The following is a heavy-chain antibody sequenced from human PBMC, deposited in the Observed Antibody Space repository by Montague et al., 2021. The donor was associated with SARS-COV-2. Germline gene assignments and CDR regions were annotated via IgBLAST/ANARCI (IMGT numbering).Heavy chain of an antibody. Sequence: SETLSLTCSVSGDSISSNYWSWIRQPPGKGLEWIGYIHHTGNTIYTPSLKSRVTISVDTSRNQCSLKLSSVTAADTAVYYCARGPKHYYDSNGLDNWGQGTLVTVSS. CDR1: GDSISSNY. CDR2: IHHTGNT. D-gene: IGHD3-22*01. J-gene: IGHJ4*02. CDR3: ARGPKHYYDSNGLDN. V-gene: IGHV4-59*01.